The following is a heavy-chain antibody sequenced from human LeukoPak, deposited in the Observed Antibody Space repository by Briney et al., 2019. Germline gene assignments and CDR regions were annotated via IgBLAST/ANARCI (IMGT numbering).Heavy chain of an antibody. CDR2: IGGDGINT. D-gene: IGHD1-26*01. CDR3: EKDLSGTYSFDY. V-gene: IGHV3-64D*09. J-gene: IGHJ4*02. CDR1: GFTFSTHT. Sequence: GGSLRLSCSASGFTFSTHTMHWVRQAPGKGLEYVSSIGGDGINTWNADSVRGRLTISRDNSKNTLYLQMTSLRAEDTAVYYCEKDLSGTYSFDYWGQGTLVTVSS.